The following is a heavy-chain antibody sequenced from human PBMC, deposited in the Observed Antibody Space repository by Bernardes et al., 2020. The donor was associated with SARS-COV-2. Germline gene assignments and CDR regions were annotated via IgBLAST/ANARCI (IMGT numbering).Heavy chain of an antibody. CDR3: PTGAVAGTDF. Sequence: SESLSPTSTVAGGSSNRPYWSLIQQPPGKGLEWIGTIHYIGSTNDNPSLKSRVTISVDTSKNQFSLKLSSVTAADTAGYYYPTGAVAGTDFWGHGNLVTVSS. D-gene: IGHD6-19*01. V-gene: IGHV4-59*11. J-gene: IGHJ4*01. CDR1: GGSSNRPY. CDR2: IHYIGST.